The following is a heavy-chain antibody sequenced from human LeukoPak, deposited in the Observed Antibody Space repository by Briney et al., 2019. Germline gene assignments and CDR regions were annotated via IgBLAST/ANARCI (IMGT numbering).Heavy chain of an antibody. CDR2: INTDGSST. CDR1: GFTFTRYW. D-gene: IGHD4-11*01. Sequence: TGGSLRLSCAASGFTFTRYWMHWVRQAPGKGLVWVSRINTDGSSTAYADSVKGRFTISRDNSNNTLYLQMNSLRAEDTALYYCAGTVTTLGYWGQGTLVTVSS. J-gene: IGHJ4*02. CDR3: AGTVTTLGY. V-gene: IGHV3-74*01.